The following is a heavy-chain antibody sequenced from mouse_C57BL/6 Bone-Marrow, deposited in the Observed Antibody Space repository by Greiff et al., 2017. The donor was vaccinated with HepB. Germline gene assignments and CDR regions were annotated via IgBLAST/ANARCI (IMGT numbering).Heavy chain of an antibody. D-gene: IGHD1-1*01. Sequence: EVMLVESGGDLVKPGGSLKLSCAASGFTFSSYGMSWVRQTPGKRLEWVATISSGGSYTYYPDSVKGRFTIARYNAKNTLYLQMSSLKSEDTAMYYCASYYGSSYDYYAMDYWGKGTSVTVSS. CDR1: GFTFSSYG. V-gene: IGHV5-6*02. J-gene: IGHJ4*01. CDR3: ASYYGSSYDYYAMDY. CDR2: ISSGGSYT.